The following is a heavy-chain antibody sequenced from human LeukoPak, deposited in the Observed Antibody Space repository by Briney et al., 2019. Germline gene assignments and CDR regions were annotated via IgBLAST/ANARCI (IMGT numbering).Heavy chain of an antibody. CDR1: GYTFTSYG. V-gene: IGHV1-18*01. J-gene: IGHJ6*03. Sequence: SVKVSCKASGYTFTSYGISWVRQAPGQGLEWMGWISAYNGNTNYAQKLQGRVTMTTDTSTSTAYMELRSLRSDDTAVYYCARVYYYGSGSLSYYYYYHMDVWGKGTTVTISS. CDR3: ARVYYYGSGSLSYYYYYHMDV. CDR2: ISAYNGNT. D-gene: IGHD3-10*01.